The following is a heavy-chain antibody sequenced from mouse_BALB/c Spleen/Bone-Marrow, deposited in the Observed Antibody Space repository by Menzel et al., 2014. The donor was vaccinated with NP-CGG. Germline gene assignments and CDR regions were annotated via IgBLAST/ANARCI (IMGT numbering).Heavy chain of an antibody. CDR2: IYPGDGDT. Sequence: QVQLKQSEAELVRPGSSVKTSCKASGYEFSTYWMNWVKQRPGQGLERIGQIYPGDGDTNYNGKFKDKVILTADKSSSTAYMQLSSLTSEGSAVYFSARSGNGAMDYWGQGTSVTVSS. D-gene: IGHD2-1*01. V-gene: IGHV1-80*01. CDR3: ARSGNGAMDY. CDR1: GYEFSTYW. J-gene: IGHJ4*01.